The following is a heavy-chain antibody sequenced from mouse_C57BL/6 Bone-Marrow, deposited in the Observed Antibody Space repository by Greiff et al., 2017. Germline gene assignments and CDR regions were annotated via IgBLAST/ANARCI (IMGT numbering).Heavy chain of an antibody. CDR2: IRSKSNNYAT. CDR1: GFSFNTYA. CDR3: VRLYDGCPV. D-gene: IGHD2-3*01. J-gene: IGHJ1*03. Sequence: GGGLVQPKGSLKLSCAASGFSFNTYAMNWVRQAPGKGLEWVARIRSKSNNYATYYADSVKDRFTISRDDSESMLYLQMNNLKTEDTAMYYCVRLYDGCPVWGTGTTVTVSS. V-gene: IGHV10-1*01.